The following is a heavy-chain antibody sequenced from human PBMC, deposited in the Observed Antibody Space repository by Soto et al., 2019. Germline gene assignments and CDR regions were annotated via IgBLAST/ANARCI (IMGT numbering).Heavy chain of an antibody. CDR1: GFTFSSYA. D-gene: IGHD3-3*01. J-gene: IGHJ4*02. Sequence: EVQLLESGGGLVQPGGSLRLSCAASGFTFSSYAMSWVRQAPGKGLEWVSAISGSGGSTYYADSVKGRFTISRDNSKNTRYLQMNSLRDEGTAVYYCAKGTRFRFLEWLFDYSDYWGQGALVAFSS. V-gene: IGHV3-23*01. CDR3: AKGTRFRFLEWLFDYSDY. CDR2: ISGSGGST.